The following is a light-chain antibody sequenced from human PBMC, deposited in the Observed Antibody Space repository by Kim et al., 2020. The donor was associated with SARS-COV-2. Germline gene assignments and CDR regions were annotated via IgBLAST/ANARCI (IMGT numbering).Light chain of an antibody. CDR2: GKS. J-gene: IGLJ1*01. V-gene: IGLV3-19*01. CDR1: SLRSYF. Sequence: SSELTQDPAVSVALGQTVRITCQGDSLRSYFASWYQQRPGQAPLLVIYGKSNRPSGVPDRFSGSSSGNTASLTITGAQAEDEADYYCISRDTDGPHNYVLGTGTKVTVL. CDR3: ISRDTDGPHNYV.